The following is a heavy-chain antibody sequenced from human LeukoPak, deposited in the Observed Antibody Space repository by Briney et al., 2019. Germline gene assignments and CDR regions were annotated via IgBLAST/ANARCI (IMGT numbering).Heavy chain of an antibody. Sequence: PGGSLRLSCAASGFTFSSYAMSWVRQAPGKGLEGVSAISGSGGSTYYADSVKGRFTIPRDNSKNTLYLQMNSLRAEDTAVYYCAKTIAAADGYTDGFDYWGQGILVTVSS. CDR2: ISGSGGST. J-gene: IGHJ4*02. CDR3: AKTIAAADGYTDGFDY. V-gene: IGHV3-23*01. D-gene: IGHD6-13*01. CDR1: GFTFSSYA.